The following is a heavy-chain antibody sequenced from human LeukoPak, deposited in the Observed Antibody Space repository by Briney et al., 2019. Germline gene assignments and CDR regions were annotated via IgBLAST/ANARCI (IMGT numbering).Heavy chain of an antibody. D-gene: IGHD2-2*02. CDR1: GFTFSTYC. J-gene: IGHJ4*02. CDR2: VKTDGSDT. Sequence: GGSLRLSCAASGFTFSTYCMHWVRHAPGKGLVWVSRVKTDGSDTNYADSVKGRFTISRDNAKNTLYLQMDSLRAQDTAVYYCARLRVLAASISGFDYWGQGTLVTVSS. CDR3: ARLRVLAASISGFDY. V-gene: IGHV3-74*01.